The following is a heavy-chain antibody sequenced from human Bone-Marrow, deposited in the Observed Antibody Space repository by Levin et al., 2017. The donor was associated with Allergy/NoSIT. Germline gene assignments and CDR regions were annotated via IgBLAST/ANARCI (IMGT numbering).Heavy chain of an antibody. D-gene: IGHD2-2*01. V-gene: IGHV3-53*01. Sequence: GGSLRLSCAASGFTVSTNYMNWVRQAPGKGLEWVSVIYSGGDPYYADSVKGRFTISRDNSKNMLYLQLNSLVAEDTAVYYCERGVVVAGVGGGAFDIWGQGTMVTVSS. CDR2: IYSGGDP. CDR1: GFTVSTNY. J-gene: IGHJ3*02. CDR3: ERGVVVAGVGGGAFDI.